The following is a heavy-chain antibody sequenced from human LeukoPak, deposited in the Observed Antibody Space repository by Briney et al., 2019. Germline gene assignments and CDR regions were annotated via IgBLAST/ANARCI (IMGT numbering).Heavy chain of an antibody. CDR3: ARTSYGSGIADAFDI. Sequence: PGGSLRLSCAASGFTVSSNYMSWVRRAPGKGLEWVSVIYSGGSTYYADSVKGRFTISRDNSKNTLYLQVNSLRAEDTAVYYCARTSYGSGIADAFDIWGQGTMVTVSS. CDR1: GFTVSSNY. D-gene: IGHD3-10*01. CDR2: IYSGGST. J-gene: IGHJ3*02. V-gene: IGHV3-53*01.